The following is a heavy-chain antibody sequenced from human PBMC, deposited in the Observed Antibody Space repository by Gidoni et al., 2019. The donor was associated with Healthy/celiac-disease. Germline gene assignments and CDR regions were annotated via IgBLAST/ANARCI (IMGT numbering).Heavy chain of an antibody. CDR2: IYQSGST. Sequence: QVQLQESGPGLVKPSGTLSLTCAVSGGSISSSNWWSWVRQPPGKGLEWIGEIYQSGSTNYNPSRKSRVTISVDKSKNQFSLKLSSVTAADTAVYYGARVVRDYGDYYFDYWGQGTLVTVSS. V-gene: IGHV4-4*02. D-gene: IGHD4-17*01. CDR3: ARVVRDYGDYYFDY. J-gene: IGHJ4*02. CDR1: GGSISSSNW.